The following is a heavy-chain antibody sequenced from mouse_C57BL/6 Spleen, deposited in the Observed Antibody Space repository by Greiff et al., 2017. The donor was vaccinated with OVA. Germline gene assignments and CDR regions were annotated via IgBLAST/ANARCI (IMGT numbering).Heavy chain of an antibody. Sequence: QVQLKQPGTELVKPGASVKLSCKASGYTFTSYWMHWVKQRPGQGLEWIGNINPSNGGTNYNEKFKSKATLTVDKSSSTAYMQLSSLTSEDSAVYYCARSDYGSFAWFAYWGQGTLVTVSA. J-gene: IGHJ3*01. CDR3: ARSDYGSFAWFAY. CDR1: GYTFTSYW. D-gene: IGHD1-1*01. CDR2: INPSNGGT. V-gene: IGHV1-53*01.